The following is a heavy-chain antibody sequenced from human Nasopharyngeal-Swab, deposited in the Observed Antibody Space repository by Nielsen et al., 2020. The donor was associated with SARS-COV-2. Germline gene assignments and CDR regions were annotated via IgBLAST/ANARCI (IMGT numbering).Heavy chain of an antibody. CDR3: ARAIKIFGAVVGSFDP. CDR2: IYYNGIT. D-gene: IGHD3-3*01. J-gene: IGHJ5*02. CDR1: GGSMTSNNYY. Sequence: SETLSLTCSVSGGSMTSNNYYWGWIRQPPEKGLEWIGNIYYNGITYYNPSLKSRVTTSLDTSKSQFSLKLTSVTAAATAVYYCARAIKIFGAVVGSFDPWGQGTLVTVSS. V-gene: IGHV4-39*07.